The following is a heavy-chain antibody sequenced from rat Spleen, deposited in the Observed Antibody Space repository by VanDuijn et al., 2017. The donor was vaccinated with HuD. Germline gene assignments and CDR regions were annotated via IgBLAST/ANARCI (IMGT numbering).Heavy chain of an antibody. CDR3: ARPTTGIPFNY. D-gene: IGHD1-9*01. CDR2: IIYDGSNT. Sequence: EVQLVQSGGGLVQPGGSLKLSCVASGFTFSDYGMAWVRQAPKKGLEWVTDIIYDGSNTFYRDSVKGRFTISRDNAKSTLYLQMDSLRSEDTAIYYCARPTTGIPFNYWGQGVMVTVSS. J-gene: IGHJ2*01. CDR1: GFTFSDYG. V-gene: IGHV5-17*01.